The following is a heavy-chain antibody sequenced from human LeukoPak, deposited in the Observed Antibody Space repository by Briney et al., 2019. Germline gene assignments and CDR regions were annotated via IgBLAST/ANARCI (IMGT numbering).Heavy chain of an antibody. V-gene: IGHV3-20*04. J-gene: IGHJ4*02. Sequence: GGSLRLSCAASGFTFDDYGMSWVRQAPGKGLEWVSGINWNGGSTGYVDSVKGRFTISRDNAKNSLYLQMNSLRAEDTAVYYCAMRIAVAGSLDYWGQGTLVTVSS. CDR3: AMRIAVAGSLDY. D-gene: IGHD6-19*01. CDR1: GFTFDDYG. CDR2: INWNGGST.